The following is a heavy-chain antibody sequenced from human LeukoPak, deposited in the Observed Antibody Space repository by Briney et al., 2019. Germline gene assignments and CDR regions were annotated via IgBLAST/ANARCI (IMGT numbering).Heavy chain of an antibody. CDR2: IYYSGST. Sequence: SETLSLTCTVSGGSISSHYWSWIRQPPGKGLEWIGYIYYSGSTNYNPSLKSRVTISVGTSKNQFSLKLSSVTAADTAVYYCARGAAYCGGDCYLFDYWGQGTLVTVSS. D-gene: IGHD2-21*02. CDR1: GGSISSHY. V-gene: IGHV4-59*11. CDR3: ARGAAYCGGDCYLFDY. J-gene: IGHJ4*02.